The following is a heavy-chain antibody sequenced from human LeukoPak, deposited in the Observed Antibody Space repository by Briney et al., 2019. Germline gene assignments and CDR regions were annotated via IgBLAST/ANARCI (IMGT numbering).Heavy chain of an antibody. CDR3: ARVPSGGPFDY. V-gene: IGHV1-18*01. CDR2: ISAYNGNT. CDR1: GYSFTSYG. J-gene: IGHJ4*02. D-gene: IGHD2-15*01. Sequence: ASVKVSCKASGYSFTSYGISWVRQAPGQGLEWMGWISAYNGNTNYAQRLQGRVTMTTDTSTSTAYMELRSLTSDDTAVYYCARVPSGGPFDYWGQGSLVTVSS.